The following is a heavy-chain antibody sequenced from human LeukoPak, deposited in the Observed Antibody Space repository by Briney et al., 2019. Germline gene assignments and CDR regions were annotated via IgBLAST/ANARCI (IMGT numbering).Heavy chain of an antibody. D-gene: IGHD2-15*01. V-gene: IGHV3-74*01. Sequence: GGSLRLSCAASGFTSNIYWMHWVRQAPGKGLVWVSRISSDGSLTNYADSVKGRFTISRDNAKNTLYLQMDSLRADDTAVYYCARDVLDITPYWGQGTLVTVSS. CDR2: ISSDGSLT. CDR1: GFTSNIYW. CDR3: ARDVLDITPY. J-gene: IGHJ4*02.